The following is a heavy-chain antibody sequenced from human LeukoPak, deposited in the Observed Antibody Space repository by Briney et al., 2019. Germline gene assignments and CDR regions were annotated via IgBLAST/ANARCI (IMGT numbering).Heavy chain of an antibody. CDR3: ARDPGGSSNYNYYGMDV. CDR2: ISSNGGST. Sequence: GGSLRLSCAASGFTFSSYAMHWVRQAPGKGLEYVSAISSNGGSTYYANSVKGRFTISRDNSKNTLYLQMGSLRAEDMAVYYCARDPGGSSNYNYYGMDVWGQGTTVTVSS. V-gene: IGHV3-64*01. J-gene: IGHJ6*02. CDR1: GFTFSSYA. D-gene: IGHD1-26*01.